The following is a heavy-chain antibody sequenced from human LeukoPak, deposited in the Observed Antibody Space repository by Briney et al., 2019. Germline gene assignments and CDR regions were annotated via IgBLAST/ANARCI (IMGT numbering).Heavy chain of an antibody. V-gene: IGHV1-2*02. J-gene: IGHJ4*02. CDR1: GYTFTGYY. Sequence: ASVKVSCKSSGYTFTGYYMHWVRQAPGQGLEWMGCFNPKSGGRSYAQRFQGRVTMTRDTSISTAYMELSRLRSDDTAVYYCATGERLVPAAMWFDYWGQGTLVTVSS. CDR2: FNPKSGGR. CDR3: ATGERLVPAAMWFDY. D-gene: IGHD2-2*01.